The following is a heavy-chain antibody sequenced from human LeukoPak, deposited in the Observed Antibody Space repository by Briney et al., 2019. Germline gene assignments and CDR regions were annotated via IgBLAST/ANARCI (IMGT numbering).Heavy chain of an antibody. Sequence: ASVKVSCKASGYTFTGYYMHWVRQAPRQGLEWMGRINPNSGGTNYAQKFQGRVTMTRDTSISTAYMELSRLRSDDTAVYYCARAIPARGTHFDYWGQGTLVTVSS. J-gene: IGHJ4*02. V-gene: IGHV1-2*06. CDR2: INPNSGGT. CDR3: ARAIPARGTHFDY. D-gene: IGHD1-1*01. CDR1: GYTFTGYY.